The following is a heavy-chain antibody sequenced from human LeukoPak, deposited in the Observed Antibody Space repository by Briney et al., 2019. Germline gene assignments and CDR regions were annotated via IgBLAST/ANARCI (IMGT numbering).Heavy chain of an antibody. Sequence: GGSLRLSCAASVFTFSDYYMNWIRQAPGKGLEWVSYISSRGDNRYCADSVKGRFTISRDNAKNSLYLQMNSLRAEDTAVYYCARSPRNIVATNFDYWGQGILVTVSS. CDR3: ARSPRNIVATNFDY. J-gene: IGHJ4*02. CDR1: VFTFSDYY. CDR2: ISSRGDNR. V-gene: IGHV3-11*04. D-gene: IGHD5-12*01.